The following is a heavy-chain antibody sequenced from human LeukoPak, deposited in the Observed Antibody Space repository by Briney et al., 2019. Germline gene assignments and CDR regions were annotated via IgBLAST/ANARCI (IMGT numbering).Heavy chain of an antibody. CDR1: GGSLSSYY. V-gene: IGHV4-4*07. CDR2: IYMGGST. D-gene: IGHD3-22*01. Sequence: SETLSLTCTVPGGSLSSYYWSWIRQPAGKGLEWIGRIYMGGSTNYNPSLKSRVTMSVDTSKNQFSLKLSSVTAADTAVYYCARGAYYYDSSGYPYYYGMDVWGQGTTVSVSS. CDR3: ARGAYYYDSSGYPYYYGMDV. J-gene: IGHJ6*02.